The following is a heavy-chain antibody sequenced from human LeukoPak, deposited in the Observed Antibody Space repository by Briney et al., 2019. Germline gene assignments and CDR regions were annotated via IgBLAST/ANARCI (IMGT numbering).Heavy chain of an antibody. V-gene: IGHV4-34*01. J-gene: IGHJ4*02. CDR3: ARARRRGYYGSGSYYVDY. CDR1: GGSFSGYY. Sequence: PSETLSLTCAVYGGSFSGYYWSWIRQPPGKGLEWIGEINHSGSTNYNPSLKSRVTISVDTSKNQFSLKLSSVTAADTAVYYCARARRRGYYGSGSYYVDYWGQGTLVTVSS. D-gene: IGHD3-10*01. CDR2: INHSGST.